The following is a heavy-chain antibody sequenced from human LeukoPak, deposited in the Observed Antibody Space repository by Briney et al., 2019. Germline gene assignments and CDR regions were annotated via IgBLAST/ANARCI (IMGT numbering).Heavy chain of an antibody. Sequence: GGSLRLSCTASGFTFGDYAMSWVRQAPGKGLEWGGFIRSKAYGGTTEYAASVKGRFTISRDDSKSIAYLQMNSLKTEDTAVYYCTRDGPSGSSYYYYYMDVWGKGTTVTVSS. V-gene: IGHV3-49*04. CDR3: TRDGPSGSSYYYYYMDV. CDR1: GFTFGDYA. CDR2: IRSKAYGGTT. D-gene: IGHD1-26*01. J-gene: IGHJ6*03.